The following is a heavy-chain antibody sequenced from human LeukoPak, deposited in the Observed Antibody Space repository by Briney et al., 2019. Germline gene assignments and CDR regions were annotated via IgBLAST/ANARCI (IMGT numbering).Heavy chain of an antibody. CDR2: ISYDGSNK. CDR1: GFTFSSYG. D-gene: IGHD4-4*01. CDR3: AMYSNLYGMDV. V-gene: IGHV3-30*03. J-gene: IGHJ6*02. Sequence: PGGSLRLSCAASGFTFSSYGMHWVRQAPGKGLEWVAVISYDGSNKYYADSVKGRFTISRDNSKNTLYLQMNSLRAEDTAVYYCAMYSNLYGMDVWGQGTTVTVSS.